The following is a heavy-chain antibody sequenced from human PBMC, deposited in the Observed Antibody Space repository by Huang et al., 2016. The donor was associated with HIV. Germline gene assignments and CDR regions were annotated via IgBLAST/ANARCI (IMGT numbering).Heavy chain of an antibody. CDR2: INHSGRT. CDR3: ARVEINTLTGYFSSFDN. D-gene: IGHD3-9*01. CDR1: GGSFRNYF. J-gene: IGHJ4*02. V-gene: IGHV4-34*01. Sequence: QVHLQQWGAGLLKPSEALSLTCAVYGGSFRNYFWSGIRQPPGKGLEWIGEINHSGRTSYSPSLKSRVTISVDTSKNHFSLKLSSVTAADTAVYYCARVEINTLTGYFSSFDNWGQGTLVTVSS.